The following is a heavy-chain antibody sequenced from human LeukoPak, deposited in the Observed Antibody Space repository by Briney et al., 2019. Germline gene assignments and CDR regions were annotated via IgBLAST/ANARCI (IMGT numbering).Heavy chain of an antibody. D-gene: IGHD2-2*01. CDR1: GGTFSSYT. CDR3: ARDLGRRYCSSTSCSSGGYYYYYMDV. J-gene: IGHJ6*03. V-gene: IGHV1-69*04. Sequence: ASVKVSCKASGGTFSSYTISWVRQAPGQGLEWMGRIIPILGIANYAQKFQGRVTITADKSTSTAYMELSSLRSEDTAVYYCARDLGRRYCSSTSCSSGGYYYYYMDVWGKGTKVTVSS. CDR2: IIPILGIA.